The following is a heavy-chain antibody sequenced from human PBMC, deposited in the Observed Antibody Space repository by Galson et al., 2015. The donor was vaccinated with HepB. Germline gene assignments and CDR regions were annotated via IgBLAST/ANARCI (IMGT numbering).Heavy chain of an antibody. CDR1: GYTFTSYA. Sequence: SVKVSCKASGYTFTSYAMHWVRQAPGQRLEWMGWINAGNGNTKYSQKFQGRVTITRDTSASTAYMELSSLRSEDTAVYYCARVADNYYGSGSYYFDYWGQGTLVTVSS. CDR2: INAGNGNT. CDR3: ARVADNYYGSGSYYFDY. D-gene: IGHD3-10*01. J-gene: IGHJ4*02. V-gene: IGHV1-3*01.